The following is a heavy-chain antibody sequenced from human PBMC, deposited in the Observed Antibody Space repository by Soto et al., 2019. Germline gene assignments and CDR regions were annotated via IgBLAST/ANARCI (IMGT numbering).Heavy chain of an antibody. D-gene: IGHD2-8*02. Sequence: PSETLSLTCTVSGDSISSYFWSWIRQPAGKGLEWVGRIFTSGSTNYNPSLKSRVTMSVDTSMNQFSLKLTSVTAADTAVYYCARGLGTVYYHYGMDVWGQGTTVTVSS. CDR1: GDSISSYF. J-gene: IGHJ6*02. CDR2: IFTSGST. V-gene: IGHV4-4*07. CDR3: ARGLGTVYYHYGMDV.